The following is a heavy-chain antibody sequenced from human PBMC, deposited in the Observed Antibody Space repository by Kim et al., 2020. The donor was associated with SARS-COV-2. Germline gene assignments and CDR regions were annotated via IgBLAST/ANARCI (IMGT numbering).Heavy chain of an antibody. CDR3: ARSGYSGYDLDY. V-gene: IGHV3-30*01. D-gene: IGHD5-12*01. J-gene: IGHJ4*02. Sequence: YYAASVKGRFTSSRDNSKNTLYVQMNSLREEDTAVYYCARSGYSGYDLDYWGQGTLVTVSS.